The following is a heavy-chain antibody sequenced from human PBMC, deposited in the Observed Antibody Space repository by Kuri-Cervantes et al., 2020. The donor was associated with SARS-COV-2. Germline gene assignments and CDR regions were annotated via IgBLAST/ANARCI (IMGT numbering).Heavy chain of an antibody. V-gene: IGHV5-51*01. D-gene: IGHD5-18*01. CDR2: IYPGDSDT. Sequence: GSLRLSCKGSGYSFTSYWIGWVRQMPGKGLEWMGIIYPGDSDTRYSPSFQGQVTISADKSISTAYLQWSSLKASDTAMYYCARRGYSYGTPSYFDYRGQGTLVTVSS. CDR3: ARRGYSYGTPSYFDY. CDR1: GYSFTSYW. J-gene: IGHJ4*02.